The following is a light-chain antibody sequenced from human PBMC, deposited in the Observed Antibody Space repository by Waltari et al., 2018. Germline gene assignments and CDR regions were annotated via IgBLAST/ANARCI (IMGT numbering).Light chain of an antibody. CDR2: WAS. Sequence: DIVMTQSPDSLAVSLGERATINCKSSQSVLYSSNNKNYLAWYQQKPGKPPKLLIYWASTRESGVPDRFSGSGSGTDLTLTISSLQVEDVAVYYCQQYYRTPLTFGGGTKVEIK. V-gene: IGKV4-1*01. CDR3: QQYYRTPLT. CDR1: QSVLYSSNNKNY. J-gene: IGKJ4*01.